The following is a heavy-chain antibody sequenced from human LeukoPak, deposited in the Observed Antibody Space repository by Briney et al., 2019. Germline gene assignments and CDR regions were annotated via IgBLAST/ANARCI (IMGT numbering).Heavy chain of an antibody. V-gene: IGHV4-38-2*02. CDR1: GYSMSSGFY. CDR2: IYHSGDT. D-gene: IGHD4-11*01. Sequence: SETLSLTCTVSGYSMSSGFYWGWIRQSPGKGLEWIGIIYHSGDTHYNPSLQSRVTISVDTSKNQFSLKLSSVTAADTAVYYCARGPTVTTYHYYMDVWGKGTTVTVSS. J-gene: IGHJ6*03. CDR3: ARGPTVTTYHYYMDV.